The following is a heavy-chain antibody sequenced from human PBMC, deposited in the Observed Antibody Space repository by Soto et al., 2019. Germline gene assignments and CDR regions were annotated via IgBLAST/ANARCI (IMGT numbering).Heavy chain of an antibody. Sequence: SETLSLTCAVYGGSFSGYYWSWIRQPPGKGLEWIGEINHSGSTNYNPSLKSRVTISVDTSKNQFSLKLSSVTAADTAVYYCARGSPPHSIVVVVAANYFDYWGQGTLVTVSS. V-gene: IGHV4-34*01. CDR3: ARGSPPHSIVVVVAANYFDY. D-gene: IGHD2-15*01. J-gene: IGHJ4*02. CDR1: GGSFSGYY. CDR2: INHSGST.